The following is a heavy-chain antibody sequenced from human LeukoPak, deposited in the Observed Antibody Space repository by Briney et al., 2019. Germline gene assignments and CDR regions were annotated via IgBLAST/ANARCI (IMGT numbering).Heavy chain of an antibody. CDR1: GFTFSTFA. V-gene: IGHV3-23*01. Sequence: GGSLRLSCAVSGFTFSTFAMNWVRQAPGKGLEWVSSLSDSAVSSYYADSVKGRFTISRDNSKNTLYLQMNSLRAEDTAVYYCAKDSGGGYCYLDYWGQGTLVTVSS. CDR2: LSDSAVSS. CDR3: AKDSGGGYCYLDY. J-gene: IGHJ4*02. D-gene: IGHD2-21*02.